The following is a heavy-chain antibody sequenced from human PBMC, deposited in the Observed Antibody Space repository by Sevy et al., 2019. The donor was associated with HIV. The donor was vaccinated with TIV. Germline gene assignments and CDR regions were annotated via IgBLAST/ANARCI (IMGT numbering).Heavy chain of an antibody. J-gene: IGHJ6*03. CDR1: GFTFSSYA. Sequence: GGSLRLSCAASGFTFSSYAMSWVRQAPGKGLEWVSAISGSGGSTYYADSVKGRFTISRDNSKNTLYLQMNSLRAEDTAVYYCAKGLWGQQLVLTGYYYYYYMDVWGKGTTVTVSS. D-gene: IGHD6-13*01. CDR2: ISGSGGST. CDR3: AKGLWGQQLVLTGYYYYYYMDV. V-gene: IGHV3-23*01.